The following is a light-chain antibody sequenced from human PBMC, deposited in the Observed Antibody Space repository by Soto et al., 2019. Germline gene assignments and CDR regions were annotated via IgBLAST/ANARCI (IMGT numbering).Light chain of an antibody. CDR3: SSYTITNTLV. Sequence: QSVLTQPASVSGSPGQSITISCTGTSSDVGAYNYVSWYQHHPGKVPKLLIYEVTNRPSGVSDRFSGSKSGNTASLTISGLQAEDEGDYYCSSYTITNTLVFGTGTKVTVL. V-gene: IGLV2-14*01. CDR2: EVT. J-gene: IGLJ1*01. CDR1: SSDVGAYNY.